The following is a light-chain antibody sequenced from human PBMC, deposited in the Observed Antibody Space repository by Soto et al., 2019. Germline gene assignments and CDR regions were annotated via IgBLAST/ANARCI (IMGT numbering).Light chain of an antibody. V-gene: IGLV2-14*01. Sequence: QSVLAPPSSVSGSPGQSITTSCTGTSTDVGGYNYVSWYQHHPGKGPKLIIYEVSNRPSGVSDRFSGSKSGNKASLIISNLEAEDESDYYCGSYTSTDTPFVFGTGTKVTVL. J-gene: IGLJ1*01. CDR2: EVS. CDR3: GSYTSTDTPFV. CDR1: STDVGGYNY.